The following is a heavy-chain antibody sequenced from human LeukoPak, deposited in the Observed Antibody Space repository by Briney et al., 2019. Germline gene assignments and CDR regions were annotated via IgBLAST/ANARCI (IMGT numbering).Heavy chain of an antibody. CDR3: ARVSGRLSYYFDY. CDR2: IYSGGST. Sequence: GGSLRLSCAAFGFSYYDMNWVRQAPGKGLEWVSVIYSGGSTYYADSVKGRFTISRDNSKNTLYLQMNSLRAEDTAVYYCARVSGRLSYYFDYWGQGTLVTVSS. CDR1: GFSYYD. J-gene: IGHJ4*02. D-gene: IGHD1-26*01. V-gene: IGHV3-53*01.